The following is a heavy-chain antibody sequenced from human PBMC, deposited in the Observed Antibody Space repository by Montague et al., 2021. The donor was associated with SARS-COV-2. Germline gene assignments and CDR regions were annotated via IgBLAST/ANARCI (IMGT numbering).Heavy chain of an antibody. J-gene: IGHJ4*02. D-gene: IGHD1-26*01. CDR3: ACYGSYFEH. V-gene: IGHV4-59*03. CDR1: GGSIRSYY. CDR2: GYYDGST. Sequence: SETLSLTCTVSGGSIRSYYWSWIRQTPGKGLEWMCYGYYDGSTNYNPTLKSRVPMSVDSSKNQFYLRLSSVADADTAVNYCACYGSYFEHWGQGTLVTVSS.